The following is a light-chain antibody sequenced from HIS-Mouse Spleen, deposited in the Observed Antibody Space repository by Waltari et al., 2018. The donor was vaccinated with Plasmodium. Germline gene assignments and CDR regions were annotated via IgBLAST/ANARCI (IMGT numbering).Light chain of an antibody. CDR2: GAS. CDR1: QSVSSN. Sequence: IVMTPSPTTLPVSPEEQATLACRASQSVSSNLAWYQQKPGQAPRLLIYGASTRATGIPARFSGSGSGTEFTLTISSLQSEDFAVYYCQQYNNWSFTFGPGTKVDIK. CDR3: QQYNNWSFT. V-gene: IGKV3-15*01. J-gene: IGKJ3*01.